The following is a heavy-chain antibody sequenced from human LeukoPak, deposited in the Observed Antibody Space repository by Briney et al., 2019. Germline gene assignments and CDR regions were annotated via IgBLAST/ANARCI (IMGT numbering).Heavy chain of an antibody. Sequence: ASVKVSCKASGYTFTGYYMHWVRQAPGQGLEWMGWINPNSGGTNYAQKFQGRVTMTRDTSISTAYMELSSLRSEDTAVYYYAAXXXXXXXXELGTRFVSNWFDPWGQGTLVTVSS. CDR1: GYTFTGYY. D-gene: IGHD3-10*01. J-gene: IGHJ5*02. V-gene: IGHV1-2*02. CDR2: INPNSGGT. CDR3: AAXXXXXXXXELGTRFVSNWFDP.